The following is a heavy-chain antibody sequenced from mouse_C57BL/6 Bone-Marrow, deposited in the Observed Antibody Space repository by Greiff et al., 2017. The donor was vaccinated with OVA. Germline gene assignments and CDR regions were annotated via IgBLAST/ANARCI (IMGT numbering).Heavy chain of an antibody. V-gene: IGHV5-6*01. CDR3: ASPLRRYFDV. D-gene: IGHD1-2*01. J-gene: IGHJ1*03. Sequence: EAQVVESGGDLVKPGGSLKLSCAASGFTFSSYGMSWVRQTPDKRLEWVATISSGGSYTYYPDSVKGRFTISRDNAKNTLYLQMSSLKSEDTAMYYCASPLRRYFDVWGTGTTVTVSS. CDR1: GFTFSSYG. CDR2: ISSGGSYT.